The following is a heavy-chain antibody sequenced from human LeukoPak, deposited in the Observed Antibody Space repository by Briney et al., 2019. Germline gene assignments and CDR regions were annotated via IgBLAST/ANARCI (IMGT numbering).Heavy chain of an antibody. CDR3: ARDKSLYHYGSGSYKVYYYGMDV. Sequence: SETLSLTCTVSGGSISGSSYYWGWIRQPPGKGLEWIGSIYYSGSTNYNPSLKSRVTISVDTSKNQFSLKLSSVTAADTAVYYCARDKSLYHYGSGSYKVYYYGMDVWGQGTTVTVSS. CDR1: GGSISGSSYY. CDR2: IYYSGST. V-gene: IGHV4-39*07. J-gene: IGHJ6*02. D-gene: IGHD3-10*01.